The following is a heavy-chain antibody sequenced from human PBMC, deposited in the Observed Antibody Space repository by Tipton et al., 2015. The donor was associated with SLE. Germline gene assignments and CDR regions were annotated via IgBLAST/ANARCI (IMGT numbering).Heavy chain of an antibody. D-gene: IGHD4-17*01. CDR1: GGSIISSTYF. V-gene: IGHV4-39*07. J-gene: IGHJ4*02. CDR3: ARGGGDDYGDYAFDY. CDR2: INHSGST. Sequence: TLSLTCTVSGGSIISSTYFWAWIRQPPGKGLEWIGEINHSGSTNYNPSLKSRVTISVDTSKNQFSLKLSSVTAADTAVYYCARGGGDDYGDYAFDYWGQGTLVTVSS.